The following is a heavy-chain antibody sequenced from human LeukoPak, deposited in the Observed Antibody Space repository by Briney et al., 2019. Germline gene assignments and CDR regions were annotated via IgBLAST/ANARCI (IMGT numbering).Heavy chain of an antibody. CDR2: ASGNGDTT. CDR1: GFIFSRNA. D-gene: IGHD6-19*01. Sequence: PGGSLRLSCAASGFIFSRNAMGWVRQAPGKGLEWVSVASGNGDTTYYADSVRGRFTISKDKPKNTLFLQMASLRVEDTAVYYCAKDVPASGWRGFDYWGQGVLVTVSP. J-gene: IGHJ4*02. V-gene: IGHV3-23*01. CDR3: AKDVPASGWRGFDY.